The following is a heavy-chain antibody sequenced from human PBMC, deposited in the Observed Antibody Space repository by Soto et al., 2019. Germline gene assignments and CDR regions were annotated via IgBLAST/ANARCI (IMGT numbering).Heavy chain of an antibody. CDR1: GFTVSSNY. CDR2: IYSGGST. J-gene: IGHJ3*02. V-gene: IGHV3-53*02. D-gene: IGHD3-22*01. Sequence: EVQLVETGGGLIQPGGSLRLSCAASGFTVSSNYMSWVRQAPGKGLEWVSVIYSGGSTYYADSVKGRFTISRDNSKNTLYLQMNSLRAEDTAVYYCARAGYDSSWVSTNKDAFDIWGQGTMVTVSS. CDR3: ARAGYDSSWVSTNKDAFDI.